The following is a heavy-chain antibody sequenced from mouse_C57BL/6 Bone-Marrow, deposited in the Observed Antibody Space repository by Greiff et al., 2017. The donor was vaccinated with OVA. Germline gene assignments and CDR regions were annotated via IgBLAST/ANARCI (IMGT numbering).Heavy chain of an antibody. D-gene: IGHD4-1*01. Sequence: EVMLVESGGGFVQPGGSLKLSCAASGFTFSDYGMAWVRPAPRKGPEWVAFICNLAYCIYYADTVTGRFTISRENAKNTLYLEMSSLRSEDTAMYYCARWGWDVAWFAYWGQGTLVTVSA. CDR3: ARWGWDVAWFAY. V-gene: IGHV5-15*04. J-gene: IGHJ3*01. CDR1: GFTFSDYG. CDR2: ICNLAYCI.